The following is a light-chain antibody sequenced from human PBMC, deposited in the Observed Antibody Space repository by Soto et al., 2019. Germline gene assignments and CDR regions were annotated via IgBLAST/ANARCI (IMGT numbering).Light chain of an antibody. CDR2: EVS. V-gene: IGLV2-14*01. J-gene: IGLJ1*01. Sequence: QSALTQPAAVSGSPGQSITISCTGTISDIGPYNYVSWYQQHPGKAPKLVIYEVSNRPSGVSDRFSGSKSDNTASLTISGLQAEDEANYYCSSFTTTSTLVFGAGTKLTVL. CDR1: ISDIGPYNY. CDR3: SSFTTTSTLV.